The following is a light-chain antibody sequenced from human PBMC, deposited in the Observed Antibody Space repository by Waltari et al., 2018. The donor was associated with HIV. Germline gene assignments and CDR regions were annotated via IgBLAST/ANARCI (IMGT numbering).Light chain of an antibody. CDR3: QVWDATGDHPGV. V-gene: IGLV3-21*02. Sequence: SYVLTQPPSVSVAPGQTAMIICGGDNIATYTVHWYQQRPGQAPVLVISGNSDRPSGIPERFSCSISGNTATLTISRVEVGDEAGYFCQVWDATGDHPGVFGGGTKLTVL. J-gene: IGLJ3*02. CDR2: GNS. CDR1: NIATYT.